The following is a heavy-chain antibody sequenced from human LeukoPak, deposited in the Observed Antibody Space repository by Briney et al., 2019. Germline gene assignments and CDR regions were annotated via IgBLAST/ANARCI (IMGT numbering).Heavy chain of an antibody. CDR2: ISSSSSYI. V-gene: IGHV3-21*01. Sequence: LGGSLRLSCAASGFTFSSYSMNWVRQAPGKGLEWVSSISSSSSYIYYADSVKGRFTISRDNARNSLYLQMNSLRAEDTAVYYCARDGLAAATLHWCFDLWGRGTLVTVSS. CDR1: GFTFSSYS. J-gene: IGHJ2*01. D-gene: IGHD2-15*01. CDR3: ARDGLAAATLHWCFDL.